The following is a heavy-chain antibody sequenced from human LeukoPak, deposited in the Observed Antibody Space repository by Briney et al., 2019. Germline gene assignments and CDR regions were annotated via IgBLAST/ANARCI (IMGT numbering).Heavy chain of an antibody. V-gene: IGHV4-4*07. CDR2: IYTSGST. CDR3: ARIVPFSITTYGTNWFDP. J-gene: IGHJ5*02. Sequence: SETLSLTCTVSGGSISSYYWSWIRQPAGKGLEWIGRIYTSGSTNYNPSLKSRVTMSVDTSKNQLSLKMTSVTAADTAVYRCARIVPFSITTYGTNWFDPWGQGTLVTVSS. D-gene: IGHD3-3*01. CDR1: GGSISSYY.